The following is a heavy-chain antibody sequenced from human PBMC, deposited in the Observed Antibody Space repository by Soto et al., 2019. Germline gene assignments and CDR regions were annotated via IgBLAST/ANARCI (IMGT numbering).Heavy chain of an antibody. V-gene: IGHV1-2*04. Sequence: QVQLVQSGAEVKKPGASVKVSCKASGYTFTGYYMHWVRQAPGQGLEWMGWINPNSGGTNYAQKFQGWVTMTRDTSISTAYMELSRLRSDDTAVYYCARDLYCSSTSCRYYYGMDVWGQGTTVTVSS. D-gene: IGHD2-2*01. CDR3: ARDLYCSSTSCRYYYGMDV. CDR2: INPNSGGT. J-gene: IGHJ6*02. CDR1: GYTFTGYY.